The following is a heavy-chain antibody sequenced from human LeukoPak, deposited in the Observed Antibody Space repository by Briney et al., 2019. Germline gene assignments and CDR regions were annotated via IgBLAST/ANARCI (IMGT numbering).Heavy chain of an antibody. J-gene: IGHJ4*02. V-gene: IGHV1-8*02. D-gene: IGHD5-18*01. Sequence: GASVKVSCKASGYTFTNYGINWVRQATGQGLEWMGWMNPNSGNTGYAQKFQGRVTMTRNTSISTAYMELSSLRSEDTAVYYCARPIQLWLGWAPGYWGQGTLVTVSS. CDR3: ARPIQLWLGWAPGY. CDR2: MNPNSGNT. CDR1: GYTFTNYG.